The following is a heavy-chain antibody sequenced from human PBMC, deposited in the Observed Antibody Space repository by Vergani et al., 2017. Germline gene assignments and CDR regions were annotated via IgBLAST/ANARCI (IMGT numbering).Heavy chain of an antibody. CDR2: IWYDGSNK. V-gene: IGHV3-33*01. CDR1: GFTFSSYG. J-gene: IGHJ6*02. CDR3: ARELYYYDSSGYGP. Sequence: QVQLVESGGGVVQPGRSLRLSCAASGFTFSSYGMHWVRQAPGKGLEWVAVIWYDGSNKYYADSVKGRFTISRDNSKNTLYLQMNSLRAEDTAVYYCARELYYYDSSGYGPWGQGTTVTVSS. D-gene: IGHD3-22*01.